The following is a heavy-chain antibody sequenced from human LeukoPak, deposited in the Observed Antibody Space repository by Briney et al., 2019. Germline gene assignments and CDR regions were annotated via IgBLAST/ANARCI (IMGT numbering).Heavy chain of an antibody. Sequence: PGGSLRLSCAASGFTFSNAWMSWVRQAPGKGLEWVGRIKSKTDGGTTDYAAPVKGRFTISRDDSKNTLDLQMNSLKTEDTAVYYCTTIWPFGESTQFDYWGQGTLVTASS. CDR3: TTIWPFGESTQFDY. J-gene: IGHJ4*02. V-gene: IGHV3-15*01. D-gene: IGHD3-10*01. CDR1: GFTFSNAW. CDR2: IKSKTDGGTT.